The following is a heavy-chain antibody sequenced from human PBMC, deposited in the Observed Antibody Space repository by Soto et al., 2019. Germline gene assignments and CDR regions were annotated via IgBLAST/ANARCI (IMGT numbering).Heavy chain of an antibody. J-gene: IGHJ6*02. D-gene: IGHD1-26*01. CDR2: IIPIFGTA. V-gene: IGHV1-69*01. CDR3: ARDRRKSGSYFYYYGMDV. CDR1: GGTFKSYA. Sequence: QVQLVQSGAEVKKPGSSVKVSCKASGGTFKSYAISWVRQAPGQGLEWMGGIIPIFGTANYAQKFQGRVTITADESTSTAYMELSSLRSEDTAVYYCARDRRKSGSYFYYYGMDVWGQGTTVTVSS.